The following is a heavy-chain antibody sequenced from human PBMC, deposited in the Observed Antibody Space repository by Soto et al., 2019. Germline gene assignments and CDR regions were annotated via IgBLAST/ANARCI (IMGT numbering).Heavy chain of an antibody. CDR2: IYYSEST. J-gene: IGHJ5*02. Sequence: SETLSLTCTVSGGSISSYYWSWIRQPPGKALEWIGYIYYSESTNYNPSLKSRVSISVDTSKNQFSLKLSSVTAADTAVYYCASIYVSGVNYKGNTGFDPRAREALLPISS. D-gene: IGHD2-15*01. CDR1: GGSISSYY. CDR3: ASIYVSGVNYKGNTGFDP. V-gene: IGHV4-59*01.